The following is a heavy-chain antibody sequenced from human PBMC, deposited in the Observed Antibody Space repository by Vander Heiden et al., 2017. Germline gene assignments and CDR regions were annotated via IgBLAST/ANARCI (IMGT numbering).Heavy chain of an antibody. Sequence: EMQLVESGGGLVQPGGSLRLSCVASGFTLSNYWVHWVRPAPGRGLEWVSRINWDGSYMAYADSVKGRFTISRDSARNTVYLEMSGLKGEDTAVYFCLRDFRASDLWGQGTLVTVSS. CDR1: GFTLSNYW. CDR2: INWDGSYM. J-gene: IGHJ5*02. V-gene: IGHV3-74*01. CDR3: LRDFRASDL.